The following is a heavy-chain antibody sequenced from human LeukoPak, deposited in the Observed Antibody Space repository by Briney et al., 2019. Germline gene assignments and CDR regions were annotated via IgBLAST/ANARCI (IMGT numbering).Heavy chain of an antibody. D-gene: IGHD6-13*01. CDR1: GFTFSKNW. V-gene: IGHV3-74*01. CDR2: IQGDGSNT. CDR3: ARGTSAGGPISPFDF. Sequence: GGSLRLSCVASGFTFSKNWMHWVRQAPGKGLVWVSRIQGDGSNTNYADSVKGRFSISRDNAKNTVYLQMNSLRAEDSGIYYCARGTSAGGPISPFDFWGQGTVVTVSS. J-gene: IGHJ4*02.